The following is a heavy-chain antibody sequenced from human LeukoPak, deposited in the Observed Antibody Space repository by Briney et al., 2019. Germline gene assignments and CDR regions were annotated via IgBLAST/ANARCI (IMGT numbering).Heavy chain of an antibody. CDR1: GYTFTGYY. D-gene: IGHD4-11*01. CDR2: INPNSGGT. CDR3: AGDLTYRWMTTVTIPLGY. V-gene: IGHV1-2*02. J-gene: IGHJ4*02. Sequence: ASVKVSCKASGYTFTGYYMHWVRQAPGQGLEWMGWINPNSGGTNYAQKFQGRVTMTRDTSISTAYMELSRLRSDDTAVYYCAGDLTYRWMTTVTIPLGYWGQGTLVTVSS.